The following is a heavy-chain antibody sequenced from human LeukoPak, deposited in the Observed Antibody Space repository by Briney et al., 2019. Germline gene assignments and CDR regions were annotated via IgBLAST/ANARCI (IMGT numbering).Heavy chain of an antibody. Sequence: PGGSLRLSCAASGFTFSSYWMHWVRQAPGKGLVWVSRINSDGSSTSYADSVKGRFTISRDNAKNTLYLQMNSLRAGDTAVYYCAREGNWNDEEWFDPWGQGTLVTVSS. CDR3: AREGNWNDEEWFDP. CDR2: INSDGSST. V-gene: IGHV3-74*01. J-gene: IGHJ5*02. D-gene: IGHD1-20*01. CDR1: GFTFSSYW.